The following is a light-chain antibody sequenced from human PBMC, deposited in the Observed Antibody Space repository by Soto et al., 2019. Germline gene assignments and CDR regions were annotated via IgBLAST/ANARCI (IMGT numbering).Light chain of an antibody. Sequence: IQLTQSPSSLSASVGDTVTITCRASQAITSALAWYQQKPGKAPGLLIYAASTLQSGVPSRFSASGSGTDFTLTISSLQPEDFATYYCQQDLRPPLTFGPGTKVDIK. CDR1: QAITSA. J-gene: IGKJ3*01. CDR3: QQDLRPPLT. V-gene: IGKV1-39*01. CDR2: AAS.